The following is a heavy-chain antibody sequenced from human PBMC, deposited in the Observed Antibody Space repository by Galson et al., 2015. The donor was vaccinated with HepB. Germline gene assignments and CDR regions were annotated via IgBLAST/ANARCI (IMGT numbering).Heavy chain of an antibody. D-gene: IGHD3-10*01. CDR2: IYWDDEE. CDR3: AHWFDGVLHH. Sequence: PALVKPTQSLTLTCTFSGFSLNSGVGVGWIRQPPGKAPEWLALIYWDDEERYSPSLKPRLTIVRDTPKNPVVLRLTNMDPVDTATYYCAHWFDGVLHHWGQGILVTVSS. J-gene: IGHJ4*02. CDR1: GFSLNSGVG. V-gene: IGHV2-5*02.